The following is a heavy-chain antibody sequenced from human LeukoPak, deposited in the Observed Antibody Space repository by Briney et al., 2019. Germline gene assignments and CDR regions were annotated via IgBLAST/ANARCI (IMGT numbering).Heavy chain of an antibody. CDR3: VRDGFVWASGIDYGWFDF. Sequence: GGSLRLSWAAAGFTLRSYWMSWVRRAPGKGLEWVANIKQDGSEKYYVDSVKGRFTISRDNAKNSLYMQMNSLRVEDTAVYYCVRDGFVWASGIDYGWFDFWGQGTLVTVSS. CDR1: GFTLRSYW. CDR2: IKQDGSEK. V-gene: IGHV3-7*05. D-gene: IGHD4-17*01. J-gene: IGHJ4*02.